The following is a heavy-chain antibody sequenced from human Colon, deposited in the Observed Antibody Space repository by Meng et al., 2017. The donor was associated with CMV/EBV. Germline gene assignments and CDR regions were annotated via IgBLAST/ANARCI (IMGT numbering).Heavy chain of an antibody. CDR2: IKRQKGGETT. CDR1: GFSFSNAW. CDR3: ASLLVVPASNYDY. J-gene: IGHJ4*02. V-gene: IGHV3-15*01. D-gene: IGHD2-2*01. Sequence: SGFSFSNAWMSWVRQAPGKGLEWVGRIKRQKGGETTDYAAPVKGRFTISRHDSKNTVYLEMNTLRAEDTAVYYCASLLVVPASNYDYWGQGTLVTVSS.